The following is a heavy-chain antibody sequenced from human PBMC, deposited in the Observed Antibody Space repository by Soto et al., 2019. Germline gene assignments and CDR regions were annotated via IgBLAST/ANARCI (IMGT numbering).Heavy chain of an antibody. CDR1: GGTFSTFG. CDR2: IIPFFGTA. D-gene: IGHD3-16*01. J-gene: IGHJ4*02. Sequence: ASVKVSCKTSGGTFSTFGISWVRQAPGQGLEWMGGIIPFFGTAEYSQKFEDRITITAHESTNTVYMDLRSLTSEDTAIYYCARTAPMDAGDKYYYDFWGQGALVTVSS. V-gene: IGHV1-69*13. CDR3: ARTAPMDAGDKYYYDF.